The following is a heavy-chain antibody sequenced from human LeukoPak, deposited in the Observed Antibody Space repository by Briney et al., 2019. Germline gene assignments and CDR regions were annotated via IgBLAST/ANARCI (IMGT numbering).Heavy chain of an antibody. CDR3: AKASWVSSTDAVR. Sequence: GGSLRLSCAASGLSFSSFAMSWVRQGPARGLEWVSSIRGNGGTSYADSVKGRFTLSSDSSRNTVYFQLNNLRVEDTAIYYCAKASWVSSTDAVRWGQGTLVTVSS. CDR1: GLSFSSFA. D-gene: IGHD3-16*01. J-gene: IGHJ4*02. CDR2: IRGNGGT. V-gene: IGHV3-23*01.